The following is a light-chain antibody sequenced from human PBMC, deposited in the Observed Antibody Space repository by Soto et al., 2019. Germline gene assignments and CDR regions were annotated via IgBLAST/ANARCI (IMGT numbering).Light chain of an antibody. V-gene: IGLV1-51*01. CDR3: GTWDLGLSAVV. CDR2: DNY. CDR1: RSNIGNNY. J-gene: IGLJ2*01. Sequence: QSVLTQPTSVSAVPGQKVTISCSGSRSNIGNNYVSWYQQLPGAAPKLLIYDNYKRPSGIPDRFSGSMSGTSATLGITGLQTGDEATYYCGTWDLGLSAVVFGGGTKVTVL.